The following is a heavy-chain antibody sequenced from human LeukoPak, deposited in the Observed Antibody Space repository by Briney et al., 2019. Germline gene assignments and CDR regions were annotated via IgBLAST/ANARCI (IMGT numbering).Heavy chain of an antibody. Sequence: GGSLRLSCAASGFTFSSYWMSWVRQAPGKGLEWVANIKQDGSEKYYVDSVKGRFTISRDNAKNSLYLQMNSLRAEDTAVYYCARRGAQYYYDSSGYISRYYFDYWGQGTLVTVSS. J-gene: IGHJ4*02. CDR1: GFTFSSYW. CDR2: IKQDGSEK. CDR3: ARRGAQYYYDSSGYISRYYFDY. V-gene: IGHV3-7*01. D-gene: IGHD3-22*01.